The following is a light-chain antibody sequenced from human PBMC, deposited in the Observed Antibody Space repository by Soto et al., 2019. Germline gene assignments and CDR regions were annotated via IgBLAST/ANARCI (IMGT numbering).Light chain of an antibody. Sequence: QSALTQPDSVYGSPGQSITISCTGTSSDVGNYNYVSWYQQHPGKAPKLMIYEVSNRPSGVSNRFSGSKSGNTASLTISGLQAEDEADYYCSSYTSSTDYVFGAGTKVTVL. CDR3: SSYTSSTDYV. CDR1: SSDVGNYNY. CDR2: EVS. J-gene: IGLJ1*01. V-gene: IGLV2-14*01.